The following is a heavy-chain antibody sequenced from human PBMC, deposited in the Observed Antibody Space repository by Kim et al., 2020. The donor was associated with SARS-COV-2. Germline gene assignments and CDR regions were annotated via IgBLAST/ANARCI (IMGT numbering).Heavy chain of an antibody. Sequence: GGSLRLSCAASGFTFSSYAMSWVRQAPGKGLEWVSAISGSGGSTYYADSVKGRFTISRDNSKNTLYLQMNSLRAEDTAVYYCAKGGSFWGYYYYMDVWGKGTTVTVSS. CDR3: AKGGSFWGYYYYMDV. CDR1: GFTFSSYA. CDR2: ISGSGGST. V-gene: IGHV3-23*01. D-gene: IGHD3-16*01. J-gene: IGHJ6*03.